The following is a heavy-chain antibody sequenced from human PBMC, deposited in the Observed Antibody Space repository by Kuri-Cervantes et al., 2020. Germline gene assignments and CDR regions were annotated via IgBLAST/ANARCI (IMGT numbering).Heavy chain of an antibody. CDR2: IYYSGST. Sequence: SETLSLTCTVSGGSISSGDYYWSWIRQPPGKGLEWLGYIYYSGSTYYNPSLKSRVTISVDTSKNQFSLKLSSVTAADTAVYYCAVGVPAAITFKHRINWFDPWGQGTLVTVSS. V-gene: IGHV4-30-4*01. CDR1: GGSISSGDYY. CDR3: AVGVPAAITFKHRINWFDP. J-gene: IGHJ5*02. D-gene: IGHD2-2*01.